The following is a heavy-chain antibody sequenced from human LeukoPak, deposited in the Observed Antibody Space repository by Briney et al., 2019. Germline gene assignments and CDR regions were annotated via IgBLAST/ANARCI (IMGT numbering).Heavy chain of an antibody. D-gene: IGHD3-22*01. CDR1: GGSISSYH. J-gene: IGHJ4*02. Sequence: SETLSLTCTVSGGSISSYHWSWIRQPPGKGLEWIGYIYTSGSTNYNPSLKSRVTISVDTSKNQFSLKLSSVTAADTAVYYCARAYYYDSSGYYSGFDYWGQGTLVTVSS. CDR3: ARAYYYDSSGYYSGFDY. CDR2: IYTSGST. V-gene: IGHV4-4*09.